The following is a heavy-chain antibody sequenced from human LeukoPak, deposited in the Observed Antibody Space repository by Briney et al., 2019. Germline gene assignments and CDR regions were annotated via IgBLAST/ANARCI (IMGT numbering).Heavy chain of an antibody. CDR2: ISGSGGST. CDR3: AKTPRVVVPAYLDY. Sequence: GGSLRLSCAASGFTFSSYAMSWVRQAPGKGLEWVSAISGSGGSTCYADSVKGRFTISRDNSKNTLYLQMNSLRAEDTAVYYCAKTPRVVVPAYLDYWGQGTLVTVSS. D-gene: IGHD2-2*01. J-gene: IGHJ4*02. CDR1: GFTFSSYA. V-gene: IGHV3-23*01.